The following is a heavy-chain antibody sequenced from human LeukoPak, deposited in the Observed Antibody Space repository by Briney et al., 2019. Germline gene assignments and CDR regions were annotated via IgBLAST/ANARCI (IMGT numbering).Heavy chain of an antibody. CDR3: ARSVYKSDSSGYYYFDF. CDR1: GFTFSSYS. J-gene: IGHJ4*02. D-gene: IGHD3-22*01. Sequence: GGSLRLSCAASGFTFSSYSMNWVRQAPGKGLEWVSYSSGSGYTTYYADSVKGRFTISRDNANKSLHLQMNSLRAEDTAVYYCARSVYKSDSSGYYYFDFWGQGTLVTVSS. CDR2: SSGSGYTT. V-gene: IGHV3-48*04.